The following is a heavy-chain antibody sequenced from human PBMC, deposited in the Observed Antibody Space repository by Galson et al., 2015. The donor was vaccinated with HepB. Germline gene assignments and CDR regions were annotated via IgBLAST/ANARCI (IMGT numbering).Heavy chain of an antibody. Sequence: SETLSLTCTVSGASISSYSWSWIRQPPGKGLEWIGYIYYSGSSDYNPSLKSRVTISEDTSKNQFSLKLTSVTAADTAVYYCARDRRGAAGFDYWGQGTLVTVSS. CDR1: GASISSYS. CDR3: ARDRRGAAGFDY. J-gene: IGHJ4*02. D-gene: IGHD6-13*01. V-gene: IGHV4-59*01. CDR2: IYYSGSS.